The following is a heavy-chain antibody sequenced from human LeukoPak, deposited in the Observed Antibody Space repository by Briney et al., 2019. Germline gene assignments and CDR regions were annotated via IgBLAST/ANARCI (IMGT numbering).Heavy chain of an antibody. D-gene: IGHD4-17*01. V-gene: IGHV3-66*01. CDR2: IYIGDST. CDR1: GFTVSSNY. Sequence: PGGSLSLSCAASGFTVSSNYMTWVRQAPGKGLEWVSLIYIGDSTFYADSVKGRFTISRDSSKNTLYLQMNSLRGEDTAVYYCARVTDGDYPDYWGQGCLDSVSS. J-gene: IGHJ4*02. CDR3: ARVTDGDYPDY.